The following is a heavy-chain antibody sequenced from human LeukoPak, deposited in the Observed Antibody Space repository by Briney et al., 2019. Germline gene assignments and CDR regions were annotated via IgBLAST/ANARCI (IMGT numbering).Heavy chain of an antibody. CDR3: AKDRRPTTVVTYPSD. D-gene: IGHD4-11*01. Sequence: GGSLRLSCAASGFTFSSYAMSWVRQAPGKGLEWVSVLSGSGSNTYYADSVKGRFTISRDNSKNTLYLQMNSLRAEDTAVYYCAKDRRPTTVVTYPSDWGQGTLVTVSS. CDR2: LSGSGSNT. J-gene: IGHJ4*02. V-gene: IGHV3-23*01. CDR1: GFTFSSYA.